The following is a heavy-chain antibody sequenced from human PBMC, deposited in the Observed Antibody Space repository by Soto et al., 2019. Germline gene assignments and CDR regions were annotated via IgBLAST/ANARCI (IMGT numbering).Heavy chain of an antibody. CDR1: GFTFSSYG. J-gene: IGHJ4*02. CDR3: AKAPPIPPDY. V-gene: IGHV3-30*18. CDR2: ISYDGSNK. Sequence: GGSLRLSCAASGFTFSSYGMHWVRQAPGKGLEWVAVISYDGSNKYYADSVKGRFTISRDNSKNTLYLQMNSLRAEDTAVYYCAKAPPIPPDYWGQGTLVTVSS.